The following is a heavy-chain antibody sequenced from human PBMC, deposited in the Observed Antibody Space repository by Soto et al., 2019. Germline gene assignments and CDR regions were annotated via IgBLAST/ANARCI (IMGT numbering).Heavy chain of an antibody. CDR2: IWYDGSNI. CDR3: VRGYDRFDF. Sequence: QVQLVESGGGVVQPGRSLRLSCAASGFTFSSYGIHWVRQAPGKGLEWVAVIWYDGSNIYYADSVKGRFTISRDNFKKTLFLQMNSLRAEDTAVYYCVRGYDRFDFWGQGTRVTVSS. CDR1: GFTFSSYG. V-gene: IGHV3-33*01. D-gene: IGHD1-1*01. J-gene: IGHJ4*02.